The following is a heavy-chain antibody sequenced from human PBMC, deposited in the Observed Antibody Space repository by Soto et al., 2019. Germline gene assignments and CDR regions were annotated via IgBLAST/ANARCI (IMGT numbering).Heavy chain of an antibody. CDR1: GFTFSSYA. CDR3: ARDMYYDFWSGSNVGYGMDV. Sequence: PGGSLSLSCAASGFTFSSYALHWVRQAPGTGLEWVAVISYDGSNKYYADSVKGRFTISRDNSKNTLYLQMNSLRAEDTAVYYCARDMYYDFWSGSNVGYGMDVWGQGTTVTVYS. V-gene: IGHV3-30-3*01. D-gene: IGHD3-3*01. CDR2: ISYDGSNK. J-gene: IGHJ6*02.